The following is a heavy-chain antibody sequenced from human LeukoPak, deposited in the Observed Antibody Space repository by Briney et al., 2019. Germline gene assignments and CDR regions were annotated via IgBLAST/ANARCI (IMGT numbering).Heavy chain of an antibody. Sequence: SETLSLTCTVSGFSIGTYYLSWIQQSPGKGLEWIGYIYVTGTRYNPYLQSRVTISVDRSRNQFFLKMSSVTAADTAVYYCARHIGGGIEDMDVWGKGTKVIVSS. D-gene: IGHD3-16*02. J-gene: IGHJ6*03. V-gene: IGHV4-59*08. CDR2: IYVTGT. CDR1: GFSIGTYY. CDR3: ARHIGGGIEDMDV.